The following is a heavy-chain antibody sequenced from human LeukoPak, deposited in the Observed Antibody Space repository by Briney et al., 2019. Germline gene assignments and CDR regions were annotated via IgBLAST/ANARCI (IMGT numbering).Heavy chain of an antibody. V-gene: IGHV3-23*01. J-gene: IGHJ4*02. CDR3: AKDHYGSGNWIFGY. CDR2: ISTYGGST. CDR1: GFTFSSYA. D-gene: IGHD2-15*01. Sequence: GGSLRLSCAASGFTFSSYAMSWVRQAPGKGLEWVSSISTYGGSTYYADSVKGRFTISRDKSKNMLYLQMNSLRAEDTALYYCAKDHYGSGNWIFGYWGQGTLVTVSS.